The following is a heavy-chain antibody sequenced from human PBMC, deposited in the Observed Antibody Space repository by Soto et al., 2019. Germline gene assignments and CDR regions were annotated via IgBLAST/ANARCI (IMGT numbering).Heavy chain of an antibody. D-gene: IGHD6-6*01. CDR3: ARRYGSCFDY. CDR1: GGSISSYY. CDR2: IYYSGST. J-gene: IGHJ4*02. V-gene: IGHV4-59*08. Sequence: QVQLQESGPGLVKPSETLSLTCTVSGGSISSYYWGWIRQPPGKGLEWIGYIYYSGSTNYNPSLKRRVTKSVDTSKNQFSLKLSSLTAADTAVYYCARRYGSCFDYWGQGTLVTVSS.